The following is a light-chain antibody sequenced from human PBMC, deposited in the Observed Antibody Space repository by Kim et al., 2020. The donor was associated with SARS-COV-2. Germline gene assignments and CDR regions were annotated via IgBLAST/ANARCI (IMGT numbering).Light chain of an antibody. CDR3: SSYTSNTYFEV. CDR2: DVS. J-gene: IGLJ1*01. Sequence: QSITITCTGTSSDVVGYNYVSWYQQHPGKAPKVMIYDVSKRPSGVSNRFSGSKSGNTASLTISGLQAEDEADYYCSSYTSNTYFEVFGTGTKVTVL. V-gene: IGLV2-14*03. CDR1: SSDVVGYNY.